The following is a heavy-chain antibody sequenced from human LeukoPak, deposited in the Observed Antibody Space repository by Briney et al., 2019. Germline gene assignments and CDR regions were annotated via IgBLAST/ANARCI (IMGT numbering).Heavy chain of an antibody. V-gene: IGHV3-9*01. CDR1: GFTFDDYA. D-gene: IGHD3-22*01. Sequence: PGGSLRLSCAASGFTFDDYAMHWVRQAPGKGLEWVSGISWNSGSMGYADSVKGRFTISRDNAKNSLYLQMNSLRAEDTALYYCAKALRYYDSSGYYHWYFDLWGRGTLVTVSS. CDR2: ISWNSGSM. J-gene: IGHJ2*01. CDR3: AKALRYYDSSGYYHWYFDL.